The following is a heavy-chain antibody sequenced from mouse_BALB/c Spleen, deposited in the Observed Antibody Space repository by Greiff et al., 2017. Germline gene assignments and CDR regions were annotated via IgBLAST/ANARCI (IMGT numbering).Heavy chain of an antibody. J-gene: IGHJ1*01. V-gene: IGHV2-6-7*01. CDR2: IWGGGST. Sequence: VQGVESGPGLVAPSQSLSITCTVSGFSLTGYGVNWVRQPPGKGLEWLGMIWGGGSTDYNSALKSRLSISKDNSKSQVFLKMNSLQTDDTARYYCARARSPYWYFDVWGAGTTVTVSS. CDR1: GFSLTGYG. CDR3: ARARSPYWYFDV.